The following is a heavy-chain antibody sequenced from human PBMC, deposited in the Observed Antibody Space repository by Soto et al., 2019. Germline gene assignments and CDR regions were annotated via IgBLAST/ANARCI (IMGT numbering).Heavy chain of an antibody. V-gene: IGHV1-2*02. Sequence: SSVKVSCKASGYTFTGYYMHWVRQAPGQGLEWMGWINPNSGGTNYAQKFQGRVTMTRDTSISTAYMELSRLRSDDTAVYYCARDEAQGQWLVHLDYWGQGTLFAVSS. CDR3: ARDEAQGQWLVHLDY. D-gene: IGHD6-19*01. CDR2: INPNSGGT. J-gene: IGHJ4*02. CDR1: GYTFTGYY.